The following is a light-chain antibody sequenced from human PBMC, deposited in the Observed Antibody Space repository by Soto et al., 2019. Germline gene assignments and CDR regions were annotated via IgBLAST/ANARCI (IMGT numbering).Light chain of an antibody. Sequence: IVLTQSPCTLSFSPGERATLSCSASQSVSSSYLAWYQQKPGQAPRLLIYGASSRATGIPDRFSGSGSGTDFTLTISRLEPEDFAVYYCQQYGSSPKTFGQGTKVDI. CDR1: QSVSSSY. V-gene: IGKV3-20*01. CDR2: GAS. CDR3: QQYGSSPKT. J-gene: IGKJ1*01.